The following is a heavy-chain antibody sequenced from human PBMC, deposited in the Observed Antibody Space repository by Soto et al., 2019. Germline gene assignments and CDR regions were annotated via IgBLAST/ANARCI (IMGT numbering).Heavy chain of an antibody. CDR2: ISSSSSYT. J-gene: IGHJ4*02. V-gene: IGHV3-11*06. CDR3: ARGSTVTTVYYFDY. Sequence: QVQLVESGGGLVKPGGSLRLSCAASGFTLSDYYMSWIRQAPGKGLEWVSYISSSSSYTNYADSVKGRFTISRDNAKNSLYLQMNSLRAEDTAVYYCARGSTVTTVYYFDYWGQGTLVTVSS. D-gene: IGHD4-17*01. CDR1: GFTLSDYY.